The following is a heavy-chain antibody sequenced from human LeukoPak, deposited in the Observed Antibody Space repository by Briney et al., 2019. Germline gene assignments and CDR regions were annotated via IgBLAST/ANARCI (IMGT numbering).Heavy chain of an antibody. CDR2: ISYDGSNK. CDR1: GFTFSSYG. J-gene: IGHJ4*02. V-gene: IGHV3-30*03. Sequence: GGSLRLSCAASGFTFSSYGMHWVRQAPGKGLEWVAVISYDGSNKYYADSVKGRFTISRDNSKNTLYLQMNSLRAEDTAVYYCARRAAAPYCFDFWGQGALVTVSS. D-gene: IGHD6-13*01. CDR3: ARRAAAPYCFDF.